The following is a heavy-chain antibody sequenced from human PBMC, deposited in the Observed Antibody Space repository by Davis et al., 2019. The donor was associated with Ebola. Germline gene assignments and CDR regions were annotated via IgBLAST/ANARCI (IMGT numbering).Heavy chain of an antibody. CDR3: ARLGATSGVYLDY. D-gene: IGHD1-26*01. J-gene: IGHJ4*02. V-gene: IGHV4-61*01. Sequence: SETLSLTCIVSGGSVRSGSYYWSWIRQPPGKGLEWIGYIYYSGSTNQNPSLKSRVTISVDTSKSQFSLKLSSVTAADTAVYYCARLGATSGVYLDYWGQGTLVTVSS. CDR1: GGSVRSGSYY. CDR2: IYYSGST.